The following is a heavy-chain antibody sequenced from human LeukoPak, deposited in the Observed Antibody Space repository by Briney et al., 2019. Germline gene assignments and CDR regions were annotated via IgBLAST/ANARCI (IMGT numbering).Heavy chain of an antibody. CDR1: GGAISGHY. J-gene: IGHJ6*02. CDR3: ARFGVDYDMDV. CDR2: IDYSGIP. D-gene: IGHD3-16*01. Sequence: SETLSLTCTVSGGAISGHYWTWVRRPPGKGLEWIGQIDYSGIPDYNPSLKSRVTVSVDTSKNQLSLKVTSVTGADTAVYYCARFGVDYDMDVWGQGSTVTVSS. V-gene: IGHV4-59*11.